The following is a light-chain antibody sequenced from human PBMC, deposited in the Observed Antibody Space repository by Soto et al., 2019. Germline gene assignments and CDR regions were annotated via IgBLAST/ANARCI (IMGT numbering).Light chain of an antibody. Sequence: IALTQSPGNLSLSPGQRLTLFCSAIQSVSSSYLAWYQQHPGQAPRVLIYGASTRATGIPARFRGSGSGTEFILTISSLEPEEGAVDYCQQRSNWPVTFGQGTRLEIK. CDR3: QQRSNWPVT. CDR2: GAS. J-gene: IGKJ5*01. CDR1: QSVSSSY. V-gene: IGKV3D-20*02.